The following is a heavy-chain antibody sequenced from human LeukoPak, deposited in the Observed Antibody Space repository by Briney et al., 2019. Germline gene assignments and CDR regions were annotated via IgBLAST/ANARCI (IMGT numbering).Heavy chain of an antibody. J-gene: IGHJ5*02. D-gene: IGHD1-26*01. Sequence: GGSLRLSCAASGFTVSSNYMSWVRQAPGKGLEWVSVIYSCGSTYYADSVKGRFTISRDNSKNTLYLQMNSLRAEDTAVYYCAKDRRGGASDPWGQGTLVTVSS. CDR1: GFTVSSNY. CDR3: AKDRRGGASDP. CDR2: IYSCGST. V-gene: IGHV3-66*01.